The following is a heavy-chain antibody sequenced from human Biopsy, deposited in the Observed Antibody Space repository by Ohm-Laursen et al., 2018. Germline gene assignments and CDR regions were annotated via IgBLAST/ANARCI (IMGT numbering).Heavy chain of an antibody. CDR2: IYFIGRT. CDR3: ASAGYNPDWNFDL. CDR1: GGPIDSYY. D-gene: IGHD5-24*01. Sequence: TLSLTWSVSGGPIDSYYWSWIRQPPGKALEWIGYIYFIGRTSYNPSLKSRVTMSVNTSKKQFSLRLSSVTAADTAVYYCASAGYNPDWNFDLWGRGTRVTVSS. J-gene: IGHJ2*01. V-gene: IGHV4-59*12.